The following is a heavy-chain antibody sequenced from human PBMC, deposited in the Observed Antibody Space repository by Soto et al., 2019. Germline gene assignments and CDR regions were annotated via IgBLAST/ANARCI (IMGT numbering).Heavy chain of an antibody. CDR3: TRDASRDSSARGWFDP. D-gene: IGHD6-13*01. V-gene: IGHV3-21*01. CDR2: ISSNSAYI. CDR1: GFTFRSFT. Sequence: GGSLRLSCAASGFTFRSFTMNWVRQAPGKGLEWVSTISSNSAYIYYTDALRGRFTISRDNAKNSLHLQMNSLRAEDTAVYYCTRDASRDSSARGWFDPWGPGTLSPSPQ. J-gene: IGHJ5*02.